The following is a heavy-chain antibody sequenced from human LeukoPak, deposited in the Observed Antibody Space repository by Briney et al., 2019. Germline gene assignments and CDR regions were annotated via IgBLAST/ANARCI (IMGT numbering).Heavy chain of an antibody. V-gene: IGHV3-21*01. Sequence: GGSLRLSCAASGFTFSSYSMNWVRQAPGKGLEWVSSISTSSSYIYFADSVKGRFTISRDNAKNSLSLQMNSLRADDTAVYYCAGSFGDVKNFWGQGTLVTVSS. J-gene: IGHJ4*01. CDR2: ISTSSSYI. CDR3: AGSFGDVKNF. D-gene: IGHD3-10*01. CDR1: GFTFSSYS.